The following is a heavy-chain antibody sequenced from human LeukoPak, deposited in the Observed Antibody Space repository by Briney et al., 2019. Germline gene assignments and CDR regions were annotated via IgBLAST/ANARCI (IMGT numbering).Heavy chain of an antibody. D-gene: IGHD3-22*01. CDR2: ISPSGDIT. J-gene: IGHJ4*02. V-gene: IGHV3-23*01. Sequence: GGTLRLSCAASGFTFSNHGMNWVRQAPGKGLEWVSGISPSGDITYYADSVKGRFTVSRDNFKNTLYLQMNSLRAEDAAVYYCAKDDYYDTSGYRDWGQGTLVTVSS. CDR3: AKDDYYDTSGYRD. CDR1: GFTFSNHG.